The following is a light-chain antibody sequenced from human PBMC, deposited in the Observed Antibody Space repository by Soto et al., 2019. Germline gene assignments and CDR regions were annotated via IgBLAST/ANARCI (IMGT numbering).Light chain of an antibody. V-gene: IGLV2-14*03. CDR1: SSDIGGYDF. CDR2: DVN. Sequence: QSVLTQPASASGSPGRSITISCTGTSSDIGGYDFVSWYQQHPGKAPKLMIYDVNNRPSGISDRFSGSKSGNTASLTISDLQADDEADYYCSSYTSSSIYVFGAGTKVTVL. CDR3: SSYTSSSIYV. J-gene: IGLJ1*01.